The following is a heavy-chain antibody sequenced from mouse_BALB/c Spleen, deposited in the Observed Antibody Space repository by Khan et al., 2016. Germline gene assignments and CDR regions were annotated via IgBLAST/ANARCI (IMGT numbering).Heavy chain of an antibody. CDR2: IYPGDGDT. CDR3: ASYYGISYDYFSY. V-gene: IGHV1-87*01. Sequence: QVQLQQSGAELARPGASVKLSCKASGYTFTSYWMQWVKQRPGQGLEWIGAIYPGDGDTRYTQKFKGKATLNADKSSSTAYMQLSSLASEDSSVYYCASYYGISYDYFSYLGQCTTLPFSS. CDR1: GYTFTSYW. J-gene: IGHJ2*01. D-gene: IGHD1-1*01.